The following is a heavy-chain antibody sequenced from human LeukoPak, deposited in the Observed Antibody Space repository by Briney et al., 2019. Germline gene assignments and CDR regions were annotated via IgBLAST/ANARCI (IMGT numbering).Heavy chain of an antibody. D-gene: IGHD3-16*01. Sequence: PGRSLRLSCAASGFTFDDYAMHWVRQAPGKGLEWVSGISWNSGSIGYADSVKGRFTISRDNAKNSLYLQMNSLRAEDTALYYCARQTTNYDYVRGHFDYWGQGTLVTVSS. J-gene: IGHJ4*02. V-gene: IGHV3-9*01. CDR2: ISWNSGSI. CDR3: ARQTTNYDYVRGHFDY. CDR1: GFTFDDYA.